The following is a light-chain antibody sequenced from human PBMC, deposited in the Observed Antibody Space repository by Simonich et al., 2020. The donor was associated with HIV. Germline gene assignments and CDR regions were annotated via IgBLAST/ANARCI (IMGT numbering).Light chain of an antibody. CDR1: QSISSY. CDR2: AAS. J-gene: IGKJ4*01. V-gene: IGKV1-9*01. Sequence: IPLTQFPSFLSASVGERVTITCRASQSISSYLSWFQQKPGQAPKLLIYAASTFQSGVPSRFSGSGSGTEFTRTISSLQPEDFATYYCQQYNGYSLTFGGGTKVEIK. CDR3: QQYNGYSLT.